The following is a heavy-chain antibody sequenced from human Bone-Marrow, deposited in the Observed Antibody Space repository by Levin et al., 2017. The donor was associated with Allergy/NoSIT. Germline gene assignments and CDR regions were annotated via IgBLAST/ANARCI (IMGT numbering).Heavy chain of an antibody. V-gene: IGHV1-69*13. J-gene: IGHJ4*02. CDR3: ASSRGSYGLNYFDY. CDR2: IIPIFGTA. Sequence: SVKVSCKASGGTFSSYAISWVRQAPGQGLEWMGGIIPIFGTANYAQKFQGRVTITADESTSTAYMELSSLRSEDTAVYYCASSRGSYGLNYFDYWGQGTLVTVSS. CDR1: GGTFSSYA. D-gene: IGHD1-26*01.